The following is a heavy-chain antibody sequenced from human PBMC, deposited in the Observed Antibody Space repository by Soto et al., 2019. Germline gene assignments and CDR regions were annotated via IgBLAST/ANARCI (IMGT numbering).Heavy chain of an antibody. D-gene: IGHD6-19*01. CDR3: ARRLVGGNLMDTFDI. CDR2: IYPGDSDT. V-gene: IGHV5-51*01. J-gene: IGHJ3*02. CDR1: GYSFTSNW. Sequence: GESLKISCKGSGYSFTSNWIGWVRQMPGKGLEWMGIIYPGDSDTRYSPSFQGQVTISADKSISTAYLQWSSLKASDTAMYYCARRLVGGNLMDTFDIWGQGTMVTVSS.